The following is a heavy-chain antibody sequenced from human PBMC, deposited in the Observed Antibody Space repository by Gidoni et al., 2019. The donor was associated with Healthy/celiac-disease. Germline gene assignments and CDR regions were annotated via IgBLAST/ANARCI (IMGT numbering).Heavy chain of an antibody. CDR3: ARDRARTAMDNSWNY. CDR1: GGSISSSSYY. D-gene: IGHD5-18*01. J-gene: IGHJ4*02. CDR2: IYYSGST. Sequence: QLPLQESGPGLVKPSETLSLTCTVSGGSISSSSYYWGWIRQPPGKGLEWIGSIYYSGSTYYNPSLKSRVTISVDTSKNQFSLKLSSVTAADTAVYYCARDRARTAMDNSWNYWGQGTLVTVSS. V-gene: IGHV4-39*07.